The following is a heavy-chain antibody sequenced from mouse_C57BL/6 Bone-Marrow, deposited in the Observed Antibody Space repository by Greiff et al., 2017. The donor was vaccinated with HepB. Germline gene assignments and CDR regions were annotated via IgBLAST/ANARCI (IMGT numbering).Heavy chain of an antibody. V-gene: IGHV2-2*01. Sequence: VQLQQSGPGLVQPSQSLSITCTVSGFSFTSYGVHWVRQSPGKGLEWLGVIWSGGSTDYNAAFISRLSISKDNSKSQVFFKMNSLQADDTAIYYCARGLRFDYWGQGTTLTVSS. CDR1: GFSFTSYG. J-gene: IGHJ2*01. CDR3: ARGLRFDY. CDR2: IWSGGST. D-gene: IGHD1-1*01.